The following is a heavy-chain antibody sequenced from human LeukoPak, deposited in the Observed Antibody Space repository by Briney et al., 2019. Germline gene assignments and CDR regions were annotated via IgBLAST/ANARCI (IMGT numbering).Heavy chain of an antibody. CDR1: GFTFSSYG. CDR3: AGIAAAGTGY. Sequence: PGGSLRLSCAASGFTFSSYGMHWVRQAPGKGLEWVALISFDGSQKYYADSVKGRFTISRDNSKSTVYLQMNSLRAEDTAVYYCAGIAAAGTGYWGQGTLVTVSS. D-gene: IGHD6-13*01. V-gene: IGHV3-30*02. CDR2: ISFDGSQK. J-gene: IGHJ4*02.